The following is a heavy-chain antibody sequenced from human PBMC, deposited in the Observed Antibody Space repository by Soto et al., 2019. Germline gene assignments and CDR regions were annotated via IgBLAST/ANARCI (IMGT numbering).Heavy chain of an antibody. Sequence: GGSLRLSCAASGFTFSSYAMSWVRQAPGKGLEWVSAISGSGGSTYYADSVKGRFTISRDNSKNTLYLQMNSLRAEDTAVYYCAKDWTDIMITFGGVIPWGAFDIWGQGTMVTVSS. CDR1: GFTFSSYA. J-gene: IGHJ3*02. CDR3: AKDWTDIMITFGGVIPWGAFDI. D-gene: IGHD3-16*02. CDR2: ISGSGGST. V-gene: IGHV3-23*01.